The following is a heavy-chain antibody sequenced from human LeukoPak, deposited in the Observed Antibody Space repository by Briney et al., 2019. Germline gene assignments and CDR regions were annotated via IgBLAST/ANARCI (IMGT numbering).Heavy chain of an antibody. CDR3: ARIGPGTDVYNSFDY. Sequence: PGGPLRLSCAASGFDFSNYDMTWVRQAPGKGLEYVSSISRGGNYIYSADSVRGRFSISRNNAENSLFLQMNGLRGEDTAVYYCARIGPGTDVYNSFDYWGQGTLVAVSS. CDR2: ISRGGNYI. V-gene: IGHV3-21*01. J-gene: IGHJ4*02. CDR1: GFDFSNYD. D-gene: IGHD5-24*01.